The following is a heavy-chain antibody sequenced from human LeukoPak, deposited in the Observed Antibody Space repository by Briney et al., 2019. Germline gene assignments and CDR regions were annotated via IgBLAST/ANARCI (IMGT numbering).Heavy chain of an antibody. D-gene: IGHD3-10*01. CDR1: GGSISSGGYY. Sequence: SETLSLTCAVSGGSISSGGYYWSWIRQHPGKGLEWIGYIYYSGSTYYNPSLKSRVTISVDTSKNRFSLKLSSVTAADTAVYYCARGNYGSGISYWGQGTLVTVPS. J-gene: IGHJ4*02. CDR2: IYYSGST. CDR3: ARGNYGSGISY. V-gene: IGHV4-31*11.